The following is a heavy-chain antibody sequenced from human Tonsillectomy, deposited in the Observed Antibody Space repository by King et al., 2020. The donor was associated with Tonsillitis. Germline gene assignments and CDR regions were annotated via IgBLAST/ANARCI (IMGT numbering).Heavy chain of an antibody. CDR1: GYTLTVLS. J-gene: IGHJ3*02. CDR2: FDPEDGET. V-gene: IGHV1-24*01. D-gene: IGHD3-22*01. CDR3: ATVYYDSSGYYAAFDI. Sequence: GQLVQSGAEVKKPGASVKVSCKVSGYTLTVLSMHWVRQAPGKGLEWMGGFDPEDGETIYAQKFQGRVTMTEDTSTDTAYMELSSLRSEDTAVYYCATVYYDSSGYYAAFDIWGQGTMVTVSS.